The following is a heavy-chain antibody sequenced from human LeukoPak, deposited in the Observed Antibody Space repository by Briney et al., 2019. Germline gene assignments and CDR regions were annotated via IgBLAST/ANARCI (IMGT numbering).Heavy chain of an antibody. CDR3: AREPGRARVDV. D-gene: IGHD1-14*01. Sequence: GGSLRLSCAASGFTFSSYAVSWVRQAPGKGLEWVANIKQDGSEKYYVDSVKGRFTISRDNAKNSLYLQMNSLRAEDTAVYYCAREPGRARVDVWGQGTTVTVSS. J-gene: IGHJ6*02. CDR1: GFTFSSYA. CDR2: IKQDGSEK. V-gene: IGHV3-7*01.